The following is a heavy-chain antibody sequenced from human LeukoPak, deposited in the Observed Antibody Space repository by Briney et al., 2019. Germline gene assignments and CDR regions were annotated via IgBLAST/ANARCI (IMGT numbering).Heavy chain of an antibody. D-gene: IGHD2-15*01. J-gene: IGHJ6*03. Sequence: PGGSLRLSCAASGFTFSRYSMNWVRQAPGKGLEWISYISSNIVTIYYADSVKGRFTISRDNAKNSLYLQMNSLRAEDTAVYYCARVPLYCSDGSCYVNYYYYYMDVWGEGTTVTVSS. V-gene: IGHV3-48*01. CDR2: ISSNIVTI. CDR1: GFTFSRYS. CDR3: ARVPLYCSDGSCYVNYYYYYMDV.